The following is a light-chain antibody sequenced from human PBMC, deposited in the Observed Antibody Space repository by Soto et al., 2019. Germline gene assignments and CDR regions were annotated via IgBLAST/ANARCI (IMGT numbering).Light chain of an antibody. CDR1: QSVSSSY. Sequence: EIVLTQSPGTLSLSPGERATLSCRASQSVSSSYLAWYQQKPGQAPRLLIYGASSRATGIPDRFSGSGSGTGFTLTISRLEPEDFAVYYCQQYDNSPPWTFGQGTKVEIK. J-gene: IGKJ1*01. CDR2: GAS. V-gene: IGKV3-20*01. CDR3: QQYDNSPPWT.